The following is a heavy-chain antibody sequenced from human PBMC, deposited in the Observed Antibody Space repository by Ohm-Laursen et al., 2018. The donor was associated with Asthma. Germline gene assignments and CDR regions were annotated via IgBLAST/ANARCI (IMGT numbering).Heavy chain of an antibody. V-gene: IGHV3-30*18. J-gene: IGHJ4*02. CDR1: GFTFRNYD. CDR3: AKDLETYGSYLGDSGGIDY. D-gene: IGHD3-10*01. CDR2: ISYDGSYQ. Sequence: SLRLSCAASGFTFRNYDMHWVRQAPGKGLERVAAISYDGSYQYYTDSVKGRFTISRDNSKNTLSLQMNSLRVEDTAVYYCAKDLETYGSYLGDSGGIDYWGQGTLVTVSS.